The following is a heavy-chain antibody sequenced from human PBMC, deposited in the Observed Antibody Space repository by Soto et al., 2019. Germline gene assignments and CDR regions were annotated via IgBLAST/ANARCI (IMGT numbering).Heavy chain of an antibody. V-gene: IGHV3-74*01. Sequence: VGSLRLSGAASGFTFSSYWMHWVRQAPGKGLVWVSRINSDGSSTSYADSVKGRFTISRDNAKNTLYLQMNSLRAEDTAVYYCARYCSGGSCLPFGYWGQGTLVTVSS. CDR3: ARYCSGGSCLPFGY. CDR1: GFTFSSYW. J-gene: IGHJ4*02. CDR2: INSDGSST. D-gene: IGHD2-15*01.